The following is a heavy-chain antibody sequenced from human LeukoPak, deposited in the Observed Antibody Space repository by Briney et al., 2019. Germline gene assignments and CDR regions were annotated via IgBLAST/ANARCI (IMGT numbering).Heavy chain of an antibody. V-gene: IGHV3-48*04. CDR3: AREWGYCSSTRCHNYMDV. CDR2: IGSSSSTI. Sequence: PGGSLRLSCAASGFTFSSYSMKWVRQAPGKGLEWVSYIGSSSSTIYYADSVKGRFTISRDNAKNSLYLQMNSLKAEDTAVYYCAREWGYCSSTRCHNYMDVWGKGTTVTVSS. D-gene: IGHD2-2*02. CDR1: GFTFSSYS. J-gene: IGHJ6*03.